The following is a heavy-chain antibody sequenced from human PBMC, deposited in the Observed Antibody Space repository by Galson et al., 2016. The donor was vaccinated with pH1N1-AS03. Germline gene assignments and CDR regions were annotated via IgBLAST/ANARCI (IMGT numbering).Heavy chain of an antibody. J-gene: IGHJ6*02. CDR1: GGSISSSRYY. CDR3: ARGNDYGSGTFYRSFGMDV. Sequence: ETLSLTCIVSGGSISSSRYYWGWIRQSPGKGLEWIASIYYSGSTYWNPVFKSRVTISVDTSKNQFSLRLNSVTAADTAVYFCARGNDYGSGTFYRSFGMDVWGQGTTVAVSS. V-gene: IGHV4-39*07. D-gene: IGHD3-10*01. CDR2: IYYSGST.